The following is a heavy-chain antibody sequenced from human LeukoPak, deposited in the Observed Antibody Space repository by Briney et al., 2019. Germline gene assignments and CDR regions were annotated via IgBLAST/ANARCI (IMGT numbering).Heavy chain of an antibody. V-gene: IGHV4-39*07. CDR3: ARDPRTWYYDFWSGPPYYYYYMDV. Sequence: SETLSLTCTVSGGSISSSSYYWGWIRQPPGKGLEWIGSVYYTGASYYNPSLKSRVTISVDTSKNQFSLKLSSVTAADTAVYYCARDPRTWYYDFWSGPPYYYYYMDVWGKGTTVTVSS. D-gene: IGHD3-3*01. CDR2: VYYTGAS. CDR1: GGSISSSSYY. J-gene: IGHJ6*03.